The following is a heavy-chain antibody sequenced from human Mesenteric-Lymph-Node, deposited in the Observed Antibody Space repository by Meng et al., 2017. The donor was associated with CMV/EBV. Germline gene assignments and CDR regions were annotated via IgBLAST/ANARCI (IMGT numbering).Heavy chain of an antibody. CDR3: AGPRYSSGWSN. V-gene: IGHV1-69*10. Sequence: SVKVSCKASGGTFSSYAISWVRQAPGQGLEWMGGIIPILGIANYAQKFQGRVTITADKSTSTAYMELSSLRSEDTAVYYWAGPRYSSGWSNWGQGTLVTVSS. D-gene: IGHD6-19*01. CDR2: IIPILGIA. CDR1: GGTFSSYA. J-gene: IGHJ4*02.